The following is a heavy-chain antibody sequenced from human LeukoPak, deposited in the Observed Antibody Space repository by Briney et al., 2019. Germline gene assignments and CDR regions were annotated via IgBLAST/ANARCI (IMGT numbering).Heavy chain of an antibody. CDR2: INHSGST. J-gene: IGHJ4*02. D-gene: IGHD2-2*01. CDR1: GGSISSYY. CDR3: ARGSSTSLGLDY. Sequence: SETLSLTCTVSGGSISSYYWSWIRQPPGKGLEWIGEINHSGSTNYNPSLKSRVTISVDTSKNQFSLKLSSVTAADTAVYYCARGSSTSLGLDYWGQGTLVTVSS. V-gene: IGHV4-34*01.